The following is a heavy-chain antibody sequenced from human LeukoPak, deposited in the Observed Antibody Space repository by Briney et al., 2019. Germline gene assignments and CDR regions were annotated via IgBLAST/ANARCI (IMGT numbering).Heavy chain of an antibody. J-gene: IGHJ4*02. Sequence: SQTLSLTCTVSGGSISSGGYYWSWIRQHPGRGLEWIGYIYYSGSTYYNPSLKSRVTISVDTSKNQFSLELSSVTAADTAVYYCARETRRMDPYYFDYWGQGTLVTVSS. V-gene: IGHV4-31*03. D-gene: IGHD2-8*01. CDR3: ARETRRMDPYYFDY. CDR2: IYYSGST. CDR1: GGSISSGGYY.